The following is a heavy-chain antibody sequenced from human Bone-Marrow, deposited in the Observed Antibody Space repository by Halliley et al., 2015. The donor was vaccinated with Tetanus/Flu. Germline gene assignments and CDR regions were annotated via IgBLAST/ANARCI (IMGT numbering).Heavy chain of an antibody. D-gene: IGHD3-22*01. J-gene: IGHJ6*02. CDR3: AKWVGSHDSTTGPKGAYGMDV. Sequence: DGSNPCYADRVKGRFTISRDNSKNTVYLEMNSLRPEDTAVYYCAKWVGSHDSTTGPKGAYGMDVWGRGTPVIVSS. V-gene: IGHV3-30*02. CDR2: DGSNP.